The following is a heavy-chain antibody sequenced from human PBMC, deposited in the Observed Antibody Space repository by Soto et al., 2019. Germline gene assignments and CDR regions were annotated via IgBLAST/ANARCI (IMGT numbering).Heavy chain of an antibody. CDR3: VRSSYCSGGSCYAY. Sequence: QVQLVQSGAEVKKPGSSVKVSCKASGGTFSSYTISWVRQAPGQGLEWMGRIIPILGIANYAQKFQGRVTITADKSTSTAYMELSSLRSEDTAVYYCVRSSYCSGGSCYAYWGQGTLVTVSS. V-gene: IGHV1-69*02. J-gene: IGHJ4*02. D-gene: IGHD2-15*01. CDR2: IIPILGIA. CDR1: GGTFSSYT.